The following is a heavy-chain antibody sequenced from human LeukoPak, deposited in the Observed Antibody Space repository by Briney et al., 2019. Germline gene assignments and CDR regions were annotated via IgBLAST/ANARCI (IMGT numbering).Heavy chain of an antibody. CDR1: GYTLTELS. Sequence: GASVKVSCKVSGYTLTELSMHWVRQAPGKGLEWMGGFDPEDGETIYAQKFQGRVTMTEDTSTDTAYMQLSSLRSEATAVYYGATDTRQLVLVYWGQGTLVTVSS. D-gene: IGHD6-13*01. J-gene: IGHJ4*02. CDR3: ATDTRQLVLVY. CDR2: FDPEDGET. V-gene: IGHV1-24*01.